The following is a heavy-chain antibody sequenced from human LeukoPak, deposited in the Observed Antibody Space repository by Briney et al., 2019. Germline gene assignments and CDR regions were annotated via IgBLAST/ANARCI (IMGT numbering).Heavy chain of an antibody. CDR2: IIPIFGIA. V-gene: IGHV1-69*04. CDR1: GGTFSSYA. CDR3: ARGGGYCSGGSCYSRLVY. Sequence: SVKVSCKASGGTFSSYAISWVRQAPGQGLEWMGRIIPIFGIANYAQKFQGRVTVTADKSTSTAYMELSSLRSEDTAVYYCARGGGYCSGGSCYSRLVYWGQGTLVTVSS. D-gene: IGHD2-15*01. J-gene: IGHJ4*02.